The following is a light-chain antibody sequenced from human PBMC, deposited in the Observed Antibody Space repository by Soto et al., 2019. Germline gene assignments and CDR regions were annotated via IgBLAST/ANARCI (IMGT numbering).Light chain of an antibody. CDR1: SSDIGTYNS. CDR2: EVI. CDR3: CSYTTTYTLV. Sequence: QSALTQPASVSGSPGQSITISCTGTSSDIGTYNSVSWYQHHPGKAPKLLIFEVIDRPSGVSDRFSGSKSGNTASLTISGLQPEDEADYYCCSYTTTYTLVFGGGTKLTV. J-gene: IGLJ3*02. V-gene: IGLV2-14*01.